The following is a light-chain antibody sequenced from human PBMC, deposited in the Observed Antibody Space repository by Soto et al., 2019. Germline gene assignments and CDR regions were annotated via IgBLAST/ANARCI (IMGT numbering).Light chain of an antibody. CDR2: EVN. Sequence: QSALTQPPSASASPGQSVTISCTGTSSDVGGYNFVSWFQQNPGKAPKLMIYEVNKRPSGVPDRFSGSKSGNTASLTVSGLQAEDEADYYCSSYAGSNNFVVFGGGTKLTVL. CDR3: SSYAGSNNFVV. V-gene: IGLV2-8*01. CDR1: SSDVGGYNF. J-gene: IGLJ2*01.